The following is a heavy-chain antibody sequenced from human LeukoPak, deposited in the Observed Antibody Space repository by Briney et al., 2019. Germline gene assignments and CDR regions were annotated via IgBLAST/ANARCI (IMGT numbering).Heavy chain of an antibody. CDR3: ARRQAQNDYGDYNWFDP. D-gene: IGHD4-17*01. CDR1: GGSFSGYY. V-gene: IGHV4-34*01. CDR2: INHSGST. J-gene: IGHJ5*02. Sequence: PSETLSLTCAVYGGSFSGYYWSWIRQPPGKGLEWFGEINHSGSTNYNPSLKSRVTISVDTSKNQFSLKLSSVTAADTAVYYCARRQAQNDYGDYNWFDPWGQGTLVTVSS.